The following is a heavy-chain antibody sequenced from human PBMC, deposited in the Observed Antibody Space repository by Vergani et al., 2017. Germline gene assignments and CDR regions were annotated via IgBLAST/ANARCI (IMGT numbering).Heavy chain of an antibody. D-gene: IGHD3-3*01. CDR3: AKDRDRFFDY. CDR2: IRYDGSNK. CDR1: GFTFSSYG. J-gene: IGHJ4*02. Sequence: VHLLESGGGLVQSGGSLRLSCAASGFTFSSYGMHWVRQAPGKGLEWVAFIRYDGSNKYYADSVKGRFTISRDNSKNTLYLQMNSLRAEDTAVYYCAKDRDRFFDYWGQGTLVTVSS. V-gene: IGHV3-30*02.